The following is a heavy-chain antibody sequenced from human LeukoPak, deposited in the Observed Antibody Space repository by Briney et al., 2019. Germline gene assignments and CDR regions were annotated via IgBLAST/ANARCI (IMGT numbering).Heavy chain of an antibody. CDR1: GFTFSSYS. CDR3: ARYYYYDSSTYYHHFDY. V-gene: IGHV3-30*03. Sequence: GGSLRLSCAASGFTFSSYSMNWVRQAPGKGLEWVAVISYDGSNKYYVDSVKGRLTISRDNSKNTLYLQMNSLRADDTAVYYCARYYYYDSSTYYHHFDYWGQGTLVTVSS. CDR2: ISYDGSNK. D-gene: IGHD3-22*01. J-gene: IGHJ4*02.